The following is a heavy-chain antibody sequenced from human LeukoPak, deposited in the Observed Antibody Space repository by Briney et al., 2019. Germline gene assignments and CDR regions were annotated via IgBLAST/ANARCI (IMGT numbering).Heavy chain of an antibody. CDR2: IYWDDNK. J-gene: IGHJ4*02. CDR3: AQERYGSGSYSY. V-gene: IGHV2-5*02. D-gene: IGHD3-10*01. CDR1: GFSFTTDSVA. Sequence: SGPTLVHPTQTLSLTFTFSGFSFTTDSVAVAWIRQHPGKALEWLGIIYWDDNKRYSPSLETRLSITKDTSKNQVVLTMTNMDPMDTATYFCAQERYGSGSYSYWGQGTLVTVSS.